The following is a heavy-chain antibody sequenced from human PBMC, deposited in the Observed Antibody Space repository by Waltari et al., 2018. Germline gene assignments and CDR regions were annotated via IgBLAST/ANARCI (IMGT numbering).Heavy chain of an antibody. CDR3: APMGASRLTWTD. V-gene: IGHV3-48*01. CDR1: GLRFSIYG. Sequence: EVQLLESGGGLVQPGGSLRLSCAASGLRFSIYGMNWVRQDPGKGLEWVAHISGGGYPIYYADSVKGRFTISRDNAKNSLFLQMNGLRAEDTAVYYCAPMGASRLTWTDWGQGTLVTVSS. D-gene: IGHD1-26*01. J-gene: IGHJ4*02. CDR2: ISGGGYPI.